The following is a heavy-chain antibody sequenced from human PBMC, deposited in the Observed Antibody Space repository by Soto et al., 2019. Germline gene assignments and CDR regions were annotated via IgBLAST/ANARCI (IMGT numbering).Heavy chain of an antibody. J-gene: IGHJ5*02. V-gene: IGHV4-4*02. Sequence: QVQLQESGPGLVKPSGTLSLTCAVSGGSISSSNWWSWVRQPPGKGLEWIGEIYHSGSTNYNPSLKGRVTIAVDKSKNQFSLKLSSVTAADTAVYYCARGSPYSSIIGWFDPWGQGTLVTVSS. CDR3: ARGSPYSSIIGWFDP. D-gene: IGHD6-13*01. CDR1: GGSISSSNW. CDR2: IYHSGST.